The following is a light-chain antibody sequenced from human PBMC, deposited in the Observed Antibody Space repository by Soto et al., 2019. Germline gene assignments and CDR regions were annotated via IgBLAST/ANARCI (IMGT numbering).Light chain of an antibody. Sequence: EIVMTQSPATLSVSPGERATLSCRASQSVSSNLAWYQQKPGQAPRLLIYDASTRATGIPARFSGGGSGTEFTLTISSLQSEDFAVYFCQQFDSWPRTFGHGTTVEI. J-gene: IGKJ1*01. CDR1: QSVSSN. CDR3: QQFDSWPRT. CDR2: DAS. V-gene: IGKV3-15*01.